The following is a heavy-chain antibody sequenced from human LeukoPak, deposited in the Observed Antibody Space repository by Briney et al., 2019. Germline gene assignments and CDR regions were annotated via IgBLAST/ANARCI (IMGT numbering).Heavy chain of an antibody. CDR1: GFTFSSYW. CDR2: IKQDGSEK. J-gene: IGHJ6*04. Sequence: PGGSLRLSCAASGFTFSSYWMSWVRQAPGKGLEWVANIKQDGSEKYYLDSVKGRFTISRDNAKNSLYLQMNSLRAEDTVVYYCAKPLLWFGELPPMGWDVWGKGTTVTISS. D-gene: IGHD3-10*01. V-gene: IGHV3-7*03. CDR3: AKPLLWFGELPPMGWDV.